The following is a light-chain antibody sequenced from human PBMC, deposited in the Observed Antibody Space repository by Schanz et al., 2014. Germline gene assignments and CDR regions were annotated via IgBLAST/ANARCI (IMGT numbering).Light chain of an antibody. V-gene: IGKV3-15*01. Sequence: EIVMTQSPATLSVSPGERVTLSCRASQSVSSNLAWYQQKPGQAPRLLIYGASTRATGIPARFSGSGSGTEFTLTISSLQSEDFAVYYCQHYGNWPLTFGGGTKVEIK. J-gene: IGKJ4*01. CDR1: QSVSSN. CDR2: GAS. CDR3: QHYGNWPLT.